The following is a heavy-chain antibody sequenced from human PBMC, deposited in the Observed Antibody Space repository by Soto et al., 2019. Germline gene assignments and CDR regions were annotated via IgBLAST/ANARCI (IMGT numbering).Heavy chain of an antibody. D-gene: IGHD3-9*01. CDR2: ISAYNGNT. Sequence: ASVKVSCKASGYTFPSYGISWVRQAPGQGLEWMGWISAYNGNTNYAQKLQGRVTMTTDTSTSTAYMELRSLRSDDTAVYYCARADFDWLLSAFGYWGQGTLVTVSS. CDR1: GYTFPSYG. V-gene: IGHV1-18*01. CDR3: ARADFDWLLSAFGY. J-gene: IGHJ4*02.